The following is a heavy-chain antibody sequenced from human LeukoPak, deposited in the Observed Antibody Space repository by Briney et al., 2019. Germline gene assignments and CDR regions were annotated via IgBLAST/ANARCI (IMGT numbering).Heavy chain of an antibody. J-gene: IGHJ6*03. CDR3: AKGNDFWGGYYYYYYMDV. V-gene: IGHV3-30*02. Sequence: GGSLRLSCVASGFTFSDCGMHWVRQAPGKGLEWVAFTRSDGSNTYYADSVRGRFTISRDNSKNTLYLQMNSLRPEDTAVFYCAKGNDFWGGYYYYYYMDVWGKGTTVIVSS. CDR1: GFTFSDCG. CDR2: TRSDGSNT. D-gene: IGHD3-3*01.